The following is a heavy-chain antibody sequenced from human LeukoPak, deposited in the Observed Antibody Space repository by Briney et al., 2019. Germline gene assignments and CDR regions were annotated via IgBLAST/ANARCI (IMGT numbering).Heavy chain of an antibody. CDR1: GFTFSSYA. CDR3: AKDGILGYCSSTSCYTEY. CDR2: ISYDGSNK. J-gene: IGHJ4*02. V-gene: IGHV3-30-3*01. D-gene: IGHD2-2*02. Sequence: GGSLRLSCAASGFTFSSYAMHWVRQAPGKGLEWVAVISYDGSNKYYADSVKGRFTISRDNSKNTLYLQMNSLRAEDTAVYYCAKDGILGYCSSTSCYTEYWGQGTLVTVSS.